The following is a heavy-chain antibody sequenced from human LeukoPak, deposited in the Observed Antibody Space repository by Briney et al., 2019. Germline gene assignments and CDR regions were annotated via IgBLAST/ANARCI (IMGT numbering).Heavy chain of an antibody. CDR2: FDPEDGET. V-gene: IGHV1-24*01. CDR1: GYTLTELS. CDR3: ATGLPYMNWFDP. D-gene: IGHD3-16*01. Sequence: ASVKVSCKVSGYTLTELSMHWVRQAPGKGLEWMGGFDPEDGETIYAQKFQGRVTMTEDTSTDTAYMELSSLRSEDTAVYYCATGLPYMNWFDPWGQGTLVTVSS. J-gene: IGHJ5*02.